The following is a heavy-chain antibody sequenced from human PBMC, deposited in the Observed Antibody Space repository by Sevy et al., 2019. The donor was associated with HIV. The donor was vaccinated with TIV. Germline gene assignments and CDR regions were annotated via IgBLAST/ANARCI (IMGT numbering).Heavy chain of an antibody. CDR2: IYYSGST. CDR1: GGSVSSGSYY. Sequence: SETLSLTCTVSGGSVSSGSYYWSWIRQPPGKGLEWIGYIYYSGSTNYNPSLKSRVTISVDTSKNQFSLKLSAVTAADTAVYYCVRAPTTIFGVVTIFDYWGQGTLVTVSS. V-gene: IGHV4-61*01. J-gene: IGHJ4*02. D-gene: IGHD3-3*01. CDR3: VRAPTTIFGVVTIFDY.